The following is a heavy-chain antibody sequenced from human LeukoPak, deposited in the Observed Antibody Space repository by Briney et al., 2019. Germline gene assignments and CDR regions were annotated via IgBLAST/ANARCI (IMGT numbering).Heavy chain of an antibody. CDR2: INHSGST. CDR1: GGSFSGYY. CDR3: ARHLKFASSSWPKDYYYYYGMDV. J-gene: IGHJ6*02. Sequence: SETLSLTCAVYGGSFSGYYWSWIRQPPGKGLEWIGEINHSGSTNYNPSLKSRVTISVDTSKNQFSLKLSSVTAADTAVYYCARHLKFASSSWPKDYYYYYGMDVWGQGTTVTVSS. V-gene: IGHV4-34*01. D-gene: IGHD6-13*01.